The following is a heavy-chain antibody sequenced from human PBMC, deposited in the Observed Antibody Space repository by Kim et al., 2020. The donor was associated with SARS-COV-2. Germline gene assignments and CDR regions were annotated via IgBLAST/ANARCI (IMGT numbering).Heavy chain of an antibody. Sequence: ASVKVSCKASGYTFTGYYMHWVRQAPGQGLEWMGRINPNSGGTNYAQKFQGRVTMTRDTSISTAYMELSRLRSDDTAVYYCASSITMVRGVITIPYYGMDVWGQGTTVTVSS. CDR2: INPNSGGT. J-gene: IGHJ6*02. D-gene: IGHD3-10*01. V-gene: IGHV1-2*06. CDR3: ASSITMVRGVITIPYYGMDV. CDR1: GYTFTGYY.